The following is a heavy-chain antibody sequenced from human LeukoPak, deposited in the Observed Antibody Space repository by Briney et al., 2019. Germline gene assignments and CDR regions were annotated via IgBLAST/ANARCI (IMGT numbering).Heavy chain of an antibody. CDR2: ISGSGGST. CDR1: GFTFSSYA. D-gene: IGHD3-22*01. V-gene: IGHV3-23*01. J-gene: IGHJ4*02. CDR3: AKHAAVVVVIASDY. Sequence: PGGSLGLSCAASGFTFSSYAMSWVRQAPGKGLEWVSAISGSGGSTYYADSVKGRFTISRDNSRNTLYLQMNSLRAEDTAVYYCAKHAAVVVVIASDYWGQGTLVTVSS.